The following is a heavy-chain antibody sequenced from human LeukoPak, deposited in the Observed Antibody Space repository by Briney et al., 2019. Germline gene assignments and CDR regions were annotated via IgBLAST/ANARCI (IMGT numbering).Heavy chain of an antibody. CDR1: GFTFSYYW. V-gene: IGHV3-7*03. D-gene: IGHD2-8*02. Sequence: QPGGSLRLSCAASGFTFSYYWMSWVRQAPGKGLEWVANIKQDGSEEYYVDSVKGRFTISRDNAKNSLYLQMNSLRAEDTAVYYCASKRCTGGNCKHYFDYWGQGTLVTVAS. CDR2: IKQDGSEE. CDR3: ASKRCTGGNCKHYFDY. J-gene: IGHJ4*02.